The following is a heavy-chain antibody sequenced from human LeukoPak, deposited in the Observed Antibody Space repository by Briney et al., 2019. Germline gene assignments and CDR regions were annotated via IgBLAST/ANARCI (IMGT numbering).Heavy chain of an antibody. D-gene: IGHD1-26*01. J-gene: IGHJ4*02. CDR1: GDSVSSDNYY. CDR3: ARMYSGTSYYFDY. Sequence: SETLSLTCTVSGDSVSSDNYYWSWIRQPPGKGLEWIAYIDYSGATKFNPSLKSRVTITLDTSKNQFSLKLSSVTAADTAVYYCARMYSGTSYYFDYWGQGTLVTVSS. V-gene: IGHV4-61*01. CDR2: IDYSGAT.